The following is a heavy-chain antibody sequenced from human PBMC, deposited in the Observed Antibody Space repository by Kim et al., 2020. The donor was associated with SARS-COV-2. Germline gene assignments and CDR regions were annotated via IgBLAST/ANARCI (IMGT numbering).Heavy chain of an antibody. J-gene: IGHJ4*02. CDR2: T. V-gene: IGHV4-61*07. D-gene: IGHD3-22*01. CDR3: ARRDSRGYYSL. Sequence: TNSNPSLSSRLTISVDTSKNQFSLRRSSVTAADTAVYYGARRDSRGYYSLWGQGTLVTVSS.